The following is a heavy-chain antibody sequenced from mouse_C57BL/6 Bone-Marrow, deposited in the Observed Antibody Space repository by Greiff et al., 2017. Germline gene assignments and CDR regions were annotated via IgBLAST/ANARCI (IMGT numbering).Heavy chain of an antibody. CDR2: IYPRSGNT. V-gene: IGHV1-81*01. J-gene: IGHJ3*01. CDR3: ARSIYYGRPY. Sequence: QVQLQQSGAELARPGASVKLSCKASGYTFTSYGISWVKQRTGQGLEWIGEIYPRSGNTSYNEKFKGQATLTADKSSSKAYMELRSLTSEDSAVYFCARSIYYGRPYWGQGTLVTVSA. CDR1: GYTFTSYG. D-gene: IGHD1-1*01.